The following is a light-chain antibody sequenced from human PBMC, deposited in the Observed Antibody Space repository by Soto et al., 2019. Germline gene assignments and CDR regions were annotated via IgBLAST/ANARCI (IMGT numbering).Light chain of an antibody. V-gene: IGKV1-5*03. Sequence: DIQMTHSPSTLSASVGYRVTITCRSSESIGSSLAWYQLKPGKAPKVLIYKSSTLKSGVPSRFSGSGSGTDFTFTISSLQPEDIATYYCQQYDNLPLTFGGGTKVDIK. CDR2: KSS. J-gene: IGKJ4*01. CDR1: ESIGSS. CDR3: QQYDNLPLT.